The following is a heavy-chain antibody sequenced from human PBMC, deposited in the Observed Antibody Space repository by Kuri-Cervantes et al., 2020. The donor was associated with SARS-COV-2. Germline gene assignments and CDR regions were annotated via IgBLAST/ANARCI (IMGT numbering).Heavy chain of an antibody. D-gene: IGHD6-19*01. CDR1: GFTFRSYS. CDR2: ISYDGSNK. J-gene: IGHJ4*02. CDR3: ARGDGRWLATKQDY. V-gene: IGHV3-30*04. Sequence: GESLKISCAASGFTFRSYSMHWVRQAPGKGLEWVAVISYDGSNKYYADSVKGGFTISRNNSKHTLYLQMNSLRAEDTAVYYCARGDGRWLATKQDYWGQGTLVTVSS.